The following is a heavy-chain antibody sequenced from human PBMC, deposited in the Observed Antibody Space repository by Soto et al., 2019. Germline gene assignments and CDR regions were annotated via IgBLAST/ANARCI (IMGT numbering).Heavy chain of an antibody. J-gene: IGHJ4*02. D-gene: IGHD6-13*01. V-gene: IGHV3-23*01. CDR1: GFTFSSYA. Sequence: HPGGSLRLSCAASGFTFSSYAMSWVRQSPGKGLEWVSAITGSGGDTYHADSVKGRFTISRDNSKNTLYLQMNGLKAEDTAVYYCAKGSASSRPYYFDYWGQGTLVTVSS. CDR2: ITGSGGDT. CDR3: AKGSASSRPYYFDY.